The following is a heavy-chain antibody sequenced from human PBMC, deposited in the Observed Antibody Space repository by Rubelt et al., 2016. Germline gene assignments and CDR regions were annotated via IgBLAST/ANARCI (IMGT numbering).Heavy chain of an antibody. D-gene: IGHD3-10*01. Sequence: GLEWVSYISSGSSTIHYADSVKGRFTISRDNAKNSLYLQMNSLRAEDTAVYYCAREREGYYYGSGSYIYYYYMDVWGKGTTVTVSS. J-gene: IGHJ6*03. CDR3: AREREGYYYGSGSYIYYYYMDV. CDR2: ISSGSSTI. V-gene: IGHV3-48*04.